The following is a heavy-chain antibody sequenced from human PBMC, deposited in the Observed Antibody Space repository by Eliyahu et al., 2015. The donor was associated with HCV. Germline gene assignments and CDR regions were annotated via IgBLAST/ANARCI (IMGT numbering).Heavy chain of an antibody. CDR1: GGSFNSDG. V-gene: IGHV1-69*01. CDR2: IIPMYGTP. Sequence: QVQLVQSGPEVKKPGSSVKVSCKASGGSFNSDGINWVRQAPGQGLEWMGAIIPMYGTPMSAQKFQGRFTISADESTKTAYMELNNLTSHDTAVYFCSKKIEDYYHGMDVWGQGTTVTVSS. J-gene: IGHJ6*02. D-gene: IGHD2-15*01. CDR3: SKKIEDYYHGMDV.